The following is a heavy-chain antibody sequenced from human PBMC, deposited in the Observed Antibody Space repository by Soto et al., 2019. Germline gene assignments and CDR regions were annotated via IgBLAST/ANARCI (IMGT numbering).Heavy chain of an antibody. CDR1: GYTITELS. V-gene: IGHV1-24*01. Sequence: GASVKVSCKVSGYTITELSMHWVRQAPGKGLEWMGYFDPEDGETTYAQKFQGRVTMTKDTSTDTAYMELSSLRSEDTAVYYCATGFCGGDCFRFDYWGQGTLVTVPQ. CDR3: ATGFCGGDCFRFDY. CDR2: FDPEDGET. D-gene: IGHD2-21*02. J-gene: IGHJ4*02.